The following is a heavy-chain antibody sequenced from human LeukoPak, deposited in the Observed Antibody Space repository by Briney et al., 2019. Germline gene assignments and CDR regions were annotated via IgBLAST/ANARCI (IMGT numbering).Heavy chain of an antibody. D-gene: IGHD3-10*01. CDR3: ARGGYGSGSLVDY. J-gene: IGHJ4*02. CDR2: INSDGYST. Sequence: PGGSLRLSCAASGFTFSSNWMHWVRQAPGKGLVWVSRINSDGYSTSYADSVKGRFTISRDNAKNTLYLQMNSLRAEDTAVYYCARGGYGSGSLVDYWGQGTLVTVSS. V-gene: IGHV3-74*01. CDR1: GFTFSSNW.